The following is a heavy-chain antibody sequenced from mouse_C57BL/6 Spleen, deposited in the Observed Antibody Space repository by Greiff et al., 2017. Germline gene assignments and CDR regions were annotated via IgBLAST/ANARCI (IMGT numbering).Heavy chain of an antibody. CDR2: INPNNGGT. D-gene: IGHD1-1*01. CDR1: GYTFTDYN. J-gene: IGHJ2*01. V-gene: IGHV1-22*01. Sequence: VQLQQSGPELVKPGASVKMSCKASGYTFTDYNMHWVKQSHGKSLEWIGYINPNNGGTSYNQKFKGKATLTVNKSSSTAYMELRSLTSEDSAVYYCARSEYYGSSYVGDYFDYWGQGTTLTVSS. CDR3: ARSEYYGSSYVGDYFDY.